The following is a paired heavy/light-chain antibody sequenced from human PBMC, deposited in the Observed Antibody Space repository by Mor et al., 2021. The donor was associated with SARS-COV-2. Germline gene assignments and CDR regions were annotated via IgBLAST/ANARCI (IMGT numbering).Light chain of an antibody. CDR1: QSVLYSFNNKNY. CDR3: QQYYSTPYT. Sequence: DIVMTQSPDSLAVSLGERATINCKSSQSVLYSFNNKNYLAWYQQKPGQPPKLLINWASTRESGVPDRFSGSGSGTEFTLTISSLQAEDVAVYHCQQYYSTPYTFGQGTKLEIK. CDR2: WAS. V-gene: IGKV4-1*01. J-gene: IGKJ2*01.
Heavy chain of an antibody. D-gene: IGHD6-13*01. Sequence: EVQLVESGGGLVQPGRSLRLSCAASGFIFDDYAMHWVRQAPGKGLEWVSGISWNSGSIDYADSVKGRFTISRDNAKNSLYLQMNSLRAEDTALYYCAKDSSSSHAFDIWGQGTMVTVSS. CDR1: GFIFDDYA. J-gene: IGHJ3*02. CDR3: AKDSSSSHAFDI. CDR2: ISWNSGSI. V-gene: IGHV3-9*01.